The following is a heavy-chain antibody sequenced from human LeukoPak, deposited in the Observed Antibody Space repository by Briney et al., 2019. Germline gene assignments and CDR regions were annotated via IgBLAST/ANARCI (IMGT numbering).Heavy chain of an antibody. J-gene: IGHJ4*02. V-gene: IGHV3-33*01. D-gene: IGHD5-18*01. CDR2: IWYDGSAK. CDR3: ARFRDSYGIFDY. Sequence: GGSLRLSCAASGFTFSSFGIHWVRQATGRGLEWVAIIWYDGSAKYFADSVKGRFTVSRDNAKNSLYLQMNSLRAEDTAVYYCARFRDSYGIFDYWGQGTLVTVSS. CDR1: GFTFSSFG.